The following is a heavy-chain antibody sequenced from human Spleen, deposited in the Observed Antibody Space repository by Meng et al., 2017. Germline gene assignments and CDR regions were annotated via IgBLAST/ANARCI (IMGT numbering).Heavy chain of an antibody. Sequence: ASVKVSCKASGYTFTTYGISWVRQAPGQGLEWMGWISALYGNTNYAQRLQGRVTMTTDTSTSTAYMELRSLRSDDTAVYFCATTLYTYGFVWGQGTRVTVSS. CDR2: ISALYGNT. D-gene: IGHD5-18*01. CDR1: GYTFTTYG. V-gene: IGHV1-18*01. CDR3: ATTLYTYGFV. J-gene: IGHJ4*02.